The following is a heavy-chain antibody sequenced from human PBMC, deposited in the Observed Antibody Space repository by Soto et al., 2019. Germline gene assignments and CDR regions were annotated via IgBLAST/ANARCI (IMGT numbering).Heavy chain of an antibody. V-gene: IGHV4-30-2*01. CDR2: IYHSGST. J-gene: IGHJ4*02. D-gene: IGHD3-10*01. CDR1: GGSISSGGYS. Sequence: PSETLSLTCAVSGGSISSGGYSWSWIRQPPGKGLEWIGYIYHSGSTYYNPSLKSRVTISVDRSKNQFSLKLSSVTAADTAVYYCARGSAYYYAYYFDYWGQGTLVTVSS. CDR3: ARGSAYYYAYYFDY.